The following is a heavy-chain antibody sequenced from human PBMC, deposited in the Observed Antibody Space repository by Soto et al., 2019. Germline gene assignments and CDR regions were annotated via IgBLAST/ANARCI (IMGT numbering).Heavy chain of an antibody. CDR1: GFSINYARMG. J-gene: IGHJ6*02. V-gene: IGHV2-26*01. CDR2: IFSKDEK. CDR3: ARIRKYYDILTGYYTYGMDV. Sequence: SGPTLVNPTETLTLTCTVSGFSINYARMGVSWIRQPPGKALEWLAHIFSKDEKSYSTSLRSRLTISKDTSKAQVVLTMTNMDPVDTATYYCARIRKYYDILTGYYTYGMDVWGQGT. D-gene: IGHD3-9*01.